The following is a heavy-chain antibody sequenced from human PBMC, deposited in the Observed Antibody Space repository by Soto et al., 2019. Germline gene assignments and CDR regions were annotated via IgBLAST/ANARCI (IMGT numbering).Heavy chain of an antibody. D-gene: IGHD3-22*01. Sequence: QVQLVQSGAEVKKPGASVKVSCKASGYSFSSYYMHWVRQAPGQGLEWMGIINPSGGSTSYAQKFQGRVTMTRDTSTSTVYMEVSSLRSEDTAVYYCARSRPTYYYDSSGYYAFDYWGQGTLVTVSS. V-gene: IGHV1-46*01. CDR3: ARSRPTYYYDSSGYYAFDY. CDR2: INPSGGST. CDR1: GYSFSSYY. J-gene: IGHJ4*02.